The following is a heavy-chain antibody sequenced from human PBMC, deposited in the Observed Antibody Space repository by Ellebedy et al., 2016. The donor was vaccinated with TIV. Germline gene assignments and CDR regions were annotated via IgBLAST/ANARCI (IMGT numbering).Heavy chain of an antibody. Sequence: ASVKVSCKGSGYSFTIYWISWVRQMPGKGLEWMGAIYPGDSDARYSPSFQGQVTISADKSINTVYLQWSSLKASDTAIYYCARQEYSSSSWFDPWGQGTLVTVSS. J-gene: IGHJ5*02. CDR1: GYSFTIYW. V-gene: IGHV5-51*01. CDR2: IYPGDSDA. D-gene: IGHD6-6*01. CDR3: ARQEYSSSSWFDP.